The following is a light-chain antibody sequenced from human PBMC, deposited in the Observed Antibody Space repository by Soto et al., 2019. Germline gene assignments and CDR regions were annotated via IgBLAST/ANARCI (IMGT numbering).Light chain of an antibody. CDR2: YDS. CDR3: QVWDSSSDHVV. J-gene: IGLJ2*01. CDR1: KIGSKS. V-gene: IGLV3-21*04. Sequence: SYELTQPPSVSVAPGKTARITWGGNKIGSKSVPWYQQKPGQAPVLVIYYDSDRPSGIPERFSGSNSGNTATLTISRVEAGDEADYYCQVWDSSSDHVVFGGGTKLTVL.